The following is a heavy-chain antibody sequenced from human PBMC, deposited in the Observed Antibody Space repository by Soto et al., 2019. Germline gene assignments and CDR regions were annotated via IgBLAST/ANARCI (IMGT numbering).Heavy chain of an antibody. CDR3: AREGIAAAGWDYYHYGMDV. D-gene: IGHD6-13*01. Sequence: SQTLSLTCAISGDSVSSNSAAWNWIRQSPSRGLEWLGRTYYRSKWYNDYAVSVKSRITINPDTSKNQFSLQLNSVTPEDTAVYYCAREGIAAAGWDYYHYGMDVWGQGTTVTVSS. V-gene: IGHV6-1*01. CDR1: GDSVSSNSAA. CDR2: TYYRSKWYN. J-gene: IGHJ6*02.